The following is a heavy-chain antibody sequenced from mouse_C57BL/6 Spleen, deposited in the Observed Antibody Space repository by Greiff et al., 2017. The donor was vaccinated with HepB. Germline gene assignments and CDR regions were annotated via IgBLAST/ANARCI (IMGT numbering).Heavy chain of an antibody. J-gene: IGHJ4*01. CDR3: ARVGDDAMDY. V-gene: IGHV1-64*01. CDR1: GYTFTSYW. CDR2: IHPNSGST. D-gene: IGHD3-3*01. Sequence: QVQLQQSGAELVKPGASVKLSCKASGYTFTSYWMHWVKQRPGQGLEWIGMIHPNSGSTNYNEKFKSKATLTVDKSSSTAYMQLSSLTSEDSAVYYCARVGDDAMDYWGQGTSVTVSS.